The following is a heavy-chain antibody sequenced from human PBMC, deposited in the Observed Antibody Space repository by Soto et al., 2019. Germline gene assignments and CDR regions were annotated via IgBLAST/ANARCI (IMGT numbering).Heavy chain of an antibody. J-gene: IGHJ6*02. CDR2: ISAYNGNT. Sequence: QVQLVQSGAEVKKPGASVKVSCKASGYTFTSYGISWVRQAPGQGLEWMGWISAYNGNTNYAQKLQGRVTMTTDTSTSTAYMELRRLRSDDTAVYYCARETELDYGDYADYYYYGMDVWGQGTTVTVSS. CDR1: GYTFTSYG. V-gene: IGHV1-18*01. CDR3: ARETELDYGDYADYYYYGMDV. D-gene: IGHD4-17*01.